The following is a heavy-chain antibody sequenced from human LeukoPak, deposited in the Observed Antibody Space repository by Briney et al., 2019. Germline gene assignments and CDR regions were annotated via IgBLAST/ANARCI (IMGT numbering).Heavy chain of an antibody. V-gene: IGHV3-23*01. D-gene: IGHD4-17*01. CDR3: AKDPNGDYISAFDI. Sequence: GGSLRLSCTTPKFNFNNYGMTWVRQAPGKGLEWVSSISGSGGNTQYAASVQGRFTISRDNSKNTLYLHMNSLRAEDTALYYCAKDPNGDYISAFDIWGQGTMVTVSS. CDR2: ISGSGGNT. CDR1: KFNFNNYG. J-gene: IGHJ3*02.